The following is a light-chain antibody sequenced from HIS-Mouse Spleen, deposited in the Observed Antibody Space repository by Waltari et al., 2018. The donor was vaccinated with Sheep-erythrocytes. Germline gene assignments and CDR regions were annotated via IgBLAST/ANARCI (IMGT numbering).Light chain of an antibody. CDR1: SSHVCGYNY. CDR2: DVS. Sequence: QSALTQPRSVSGSPGQSVTISCTGTSSHVCGYNYVSWYQQHPGKAPKLMIYDVSKRPSGVPDRFSGSKSGNTASLTISGLQAEDEADYYCCSYAGSYTWVFGGGTKLTVL. J-gene: IGLJ3*02. V-gene: IGLV2-11*01. CDR3: CSYAGSYTWV.